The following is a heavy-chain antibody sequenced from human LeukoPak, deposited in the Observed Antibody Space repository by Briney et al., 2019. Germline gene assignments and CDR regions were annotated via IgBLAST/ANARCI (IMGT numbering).Heavy chain of an antibody. J-gene: IGHJ4*02. CDR1: GYSFTSYW. V-gene: IGHV5-51*01. CDR2: IYPGDSDT. Sequence: GESLKISFKGSGYSFTSYWIGWVRPMAGKGLEWMGIIYPGDSDTRYSPSFQGQVTISADKSISTAYLQWSSLKASDTAMYYCARRVDTAMDSFDYWGQGTLVTVSS. CDR3: ARRVDTAMDSFDY. D-gene: IGHD5-18*01.